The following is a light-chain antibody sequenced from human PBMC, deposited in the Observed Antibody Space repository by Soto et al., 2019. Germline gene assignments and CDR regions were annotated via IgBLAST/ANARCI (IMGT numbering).Light chain of an antibody. CDR3: QQYNSFPLT. J-gene: IGKJ4*01. CDR2: DDS. V-gene: IGKV1-5*01. Sequence: DIQMTQSPSTLSASVGDRVTITCRASQSISSWLAWYQQKPGKAPKLLLYDDSSLKSGVTSRFRGSGSGTEFTLTISSLQPDDFATYYCQQYNSFPLTFGGGTKVEIK. CDR1: QSISSW.